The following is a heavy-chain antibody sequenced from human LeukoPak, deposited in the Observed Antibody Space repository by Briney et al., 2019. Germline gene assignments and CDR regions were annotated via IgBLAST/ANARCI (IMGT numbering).Heavy chain of an antibody. V-gene: IGHV1-69*13. D-gene: IGHD1-7*01. CDR1: GGTFSSYA. CDR2: IIPIFGTA. CDR3: ARETITGTTREYFDY. Sequence: SVNVSCTASGGTFSSYAISWVRQAPGQGLEWMGGIIPIFGTANYAQKFQGRVTITADESTSTAYMELSSLRSEDTAVYYCARETITGTTREYFDYWGQGTLVTVSS. J-gene: IGHJ4*02.